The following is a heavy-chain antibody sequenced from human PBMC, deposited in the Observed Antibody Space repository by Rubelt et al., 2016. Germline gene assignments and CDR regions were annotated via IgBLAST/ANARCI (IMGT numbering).Heavy chain of an antibody. J-gene: IGHJ5*02. CDR3: AREDSSGWYRWFDP. Sequence: VQLLESGGGLVQPGGSLRLSCAASGFTFSSYGMHWVRQAPGKGLEWVAVISSDGSNKYYADSVKGRFTISRDNSKNTLYLQMNSLRAEDTAVYYCAREDSSGWYRWFDPWGQGTLVTVSS. V-gene: IGHV3-30*03. D-gene: IGHD6-19*01. CDR2: ISSDGSNK. CDR1: GFTFSSYG.